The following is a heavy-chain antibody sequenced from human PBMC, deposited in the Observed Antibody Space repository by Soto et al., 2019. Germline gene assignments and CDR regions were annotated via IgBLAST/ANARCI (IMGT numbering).Heavy chain of an antibody. CDR1: GVTVSSNY. CDR2: IYYSGGK. CDR3: ARVALGTGGVGATK. J-gene: IGHJ4*02. D-gene: IGHD1-26*01. Sequence: EVQLVESGGGLVQPGGSLRLSCVVSGVTVSSNYMSWVRQAPGKGLEWVSVIYYSGGKYYADSVKGRFIMSRDSSKNTMYLQMNSLRAEDTAVYYCARVALGTGGVGATKWGQGTLVTVSS. V-gene: IGHV3-66*01.